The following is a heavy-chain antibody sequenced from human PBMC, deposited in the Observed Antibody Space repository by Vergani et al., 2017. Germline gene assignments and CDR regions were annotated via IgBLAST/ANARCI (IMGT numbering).Heavy chain of an antibody. Sequence: QVQLQESGSGLVKPSQTLSLTCTVSGGSINSHNYYWSWIRQPAGKGLEWIGRIHTSGSTNYNPSLKSRVTMSEDTSKNQFSLNLTSVTAADTAVYFCARGSCLGGSCYMPHFDYWGHGILVTVSS. J-gene: IGHJ4*01. D-gene: IGHD2-15*01. CDR3: ARGSCLGGSCYMPHFDY. V-gene: IGHV4-61*02. CDR1: GGSINSHNYY. CDR2: IHTSGST.